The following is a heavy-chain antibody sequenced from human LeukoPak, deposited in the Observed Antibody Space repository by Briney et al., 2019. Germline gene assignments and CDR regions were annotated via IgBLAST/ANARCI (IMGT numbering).Heavy chain of an antibody. CDR2: IYPGDSDT. V-gene: IGHV5-51*01. CDR1: GYSFTSYW. J-gene: IGHJ6*03. CDR3: ARHFRSGSYSSSWYDSFLRSNYYYYYMDV. D-gene: IGHD6-13*01. Sequence: GESVKISCKGSGYSFTSYWIGWVRQMPGKGLEWMGIIYPGDSDTRYSSSFQGQVTISADKSIRTAYLQWSSLKASDTAVYYCARHFRSGSYSSSWYDSFLRSNYYYYYMDVWGKGTTVTVSS.